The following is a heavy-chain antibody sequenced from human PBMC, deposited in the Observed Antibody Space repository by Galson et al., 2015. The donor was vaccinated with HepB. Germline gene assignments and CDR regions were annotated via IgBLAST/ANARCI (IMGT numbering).Heavy chain of an antibody. CDR1: GGTFSSYA. D-gene: IGHD2-2*01. CDR2: IIPIFGTA. Sequence: SVKVSCKASGGTFSSYAISWVRQAPGQGLEWMGGIIPIFGTANYAQKFQGRVTITADESTSTAYMELSSLRSEDTAVYYCARGYCSSTSCQTPYGMDVWGQGTTVTVSS. CDR3: ARGYCSSTSCQTPYGMDV. V-gene: IGHV1-69*13. J-gene: IGHJ6*02.